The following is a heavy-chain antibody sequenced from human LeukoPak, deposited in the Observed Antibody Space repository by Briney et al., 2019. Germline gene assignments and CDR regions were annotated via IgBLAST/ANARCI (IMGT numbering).Heavy chain of an antibody. D-gene: IGHD4-11*01. Sequence: ASVKASCKASGYTFTGYYMHWVRQAPGQGLEWMGRINPNSGGTNYAQKFQDRVTMTRDTSISTAYMDLSNLRSDDTAVYYCARQDGYSNYSPFDYWGQGTLVTVSS. V-gene: IGHV1-2*06. CDR3: ARQDGYSNYSPFDY. CDR1: GYTFTGYY. J-gene: IGHJ4*02. CDR2: INPNSGGT.